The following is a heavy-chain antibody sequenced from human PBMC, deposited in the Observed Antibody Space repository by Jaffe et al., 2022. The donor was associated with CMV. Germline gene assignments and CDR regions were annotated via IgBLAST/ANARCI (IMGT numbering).Heavy chain of an antibody. Sequence: QVQLVQSGAEVKKPGASVKVSCKASGYTFTSYAMHWVRQAPGQRLEWMGWINAGNGNTKYSQKFQGRVTITRDTSASTAYMELSSLRSEDTAVYYCARDIEYQLLLTPGLIDYWGQGTLVTVSS. D-gene: IGHD2-2*01. CDR2: INAGNGNT. CDR1: GYTFTSYA. J-gene: IGHJ4*02. V-gene: IGHV1-3*01. CDR3: ARDIEYQLLLTPGLIDY.